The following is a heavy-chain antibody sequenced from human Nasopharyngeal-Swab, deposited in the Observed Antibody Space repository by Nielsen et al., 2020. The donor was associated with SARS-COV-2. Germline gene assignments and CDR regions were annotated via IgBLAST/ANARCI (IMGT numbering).Heavy chain of an antibody. CDR2: IYPGDSDT. V-gene: IGHV5-51*01. CDR1: GYSFTSYW. CDR3: ARRPEMATIRAFDI. D-gene: IGHD5-24*01. Sequence: KVSCKGSGYSFTSYWIGWVRQVPGKGLEWMGIIYPGDSDTRYSPSFQGQVTISADKSISTAYLQWSSLKASDTAMYYCARRPEMATIRAFDIWGQGTMVTVSS. J-gene: IGHJ3*02.